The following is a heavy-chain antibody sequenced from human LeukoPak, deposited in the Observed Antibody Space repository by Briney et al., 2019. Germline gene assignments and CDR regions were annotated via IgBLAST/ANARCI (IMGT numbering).Heavy chain of an antibody. V-gene: IGHV3-21*01. J-gene: IGHJ4*02. D-gene: IGHD2-2*01. CDR3: ARASYRGYCSSTSCYDSYYFDY. Sequence: GGSLRLSCAASGFTFSSYSMNWVRQAPGKGLEWVSSISSSSSYIYYADSVKGRFTISRDNAKNSLYLQMNSLRAEDTAVYYCARASYRGYCSSTSCYDSYYFDYWGQGTLVTVSS. CDR1: GFTFSSYS. CDR2: ISSSSSYI.